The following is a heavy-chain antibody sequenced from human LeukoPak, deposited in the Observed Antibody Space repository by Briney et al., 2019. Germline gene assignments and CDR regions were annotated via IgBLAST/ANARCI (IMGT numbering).Heavy chain of an antibody. CDR1: GFTFRSYW. CDR2: IKQDGSEK. V-gene: IGHV3-7*01. D-gene: IGHD4-17*01. CDR3: ARVVRLLGGMDV. J-gene: IGHJ6*02. Sequence: GGSLRLSCAASGFTFRSYWMNWVRQAPGKGLEWVANIKQDGSEKYNVDSVKGRFTISRDNAKNSLYLQMNSLRAEDTAVYYCARVVRLLGGMDVWGQGTTVTVSS.